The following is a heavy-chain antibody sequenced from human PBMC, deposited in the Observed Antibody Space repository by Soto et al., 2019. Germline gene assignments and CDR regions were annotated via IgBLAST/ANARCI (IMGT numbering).Heavy chain of an antibody. CDR2: SSYTGGT. CDR1: TDSSSFTNSY. D-gene: IGHD3-10*01. CDR3: ARHRIEVGWRGVDC. V-gene: IGHV4-39*01. Sequence: QLQLQESGPGLVKPSETLSLTCTVSTDSSSFTNSYWGWIRQPPGKGLQWIGSSSYTGGTFYNPSLKGRVVISFDTSKKQATLQVTSVTAADTAVDFCARHRIEVGWRGVDCWGQGSPGTVSS. J-gene: IGHJ4*02.